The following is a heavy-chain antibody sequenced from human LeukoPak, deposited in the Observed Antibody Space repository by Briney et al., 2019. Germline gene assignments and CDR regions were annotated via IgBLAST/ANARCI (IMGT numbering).Heavy chain of an antibody. J-gene: IGHJ5*02. D-gene: IGHD3-9*01. CDR2: ISYSGST. Sequence: SPSETLSLTCTVSGGSISSYYWSWIRQPPGKGLEWIACISYSGSTKYNPSLKSRVTISVDTSKNQFSLKLSSVTAADTAVYYCARGRYFDWLSGGNCFDPWGQGTLVTVSS. V-gene: IGHV4-59*12. CDR1: GGSISSYY. CDR3: ARGRYFDWLSGGNCFDP.